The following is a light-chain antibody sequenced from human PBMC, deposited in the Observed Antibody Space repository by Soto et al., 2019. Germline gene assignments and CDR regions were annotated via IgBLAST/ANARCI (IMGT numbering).Light chain of an antibody. Sequence: QLVLTQPPSASGTPGQRVTISCSGSSSNIETNYVYWYQQFPGTAPKVLIYRNNQRPSRVPDRFSASKSGTSASLAISGLRSEDEADYYCAAWDGSLSGWVFGGGTKVTVL. V-gene: IGLV1-47*01. CDR3: AAWDGSLSGWV. CDR2: RNN. CDR1: SSNIETNY. J-gene: IGLJ3*02.